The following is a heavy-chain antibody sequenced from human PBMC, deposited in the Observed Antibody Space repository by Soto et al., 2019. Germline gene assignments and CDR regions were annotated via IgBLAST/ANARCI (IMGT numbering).Heavy chain of an antibody. CDR2: IYYSGNT. CDR1: GGSISSGGYY. D-gene: IGHD3-10*01. Sequence: TLSLTCTVSGGSISSGGYYWSWIRQHPGKGLEWIGYIYYSGNTYYNPSLKSRVTISVDTSKNQFSLKLFSVTAADTAVYYCAAENFFGSGSYYNYYYGMDVWGQGTTVTVSS. V-gene: IGHV4-31*03. J-gene: IGHJ6*02. CDR3: AAENFFGSGSYYNYYYGMDV.